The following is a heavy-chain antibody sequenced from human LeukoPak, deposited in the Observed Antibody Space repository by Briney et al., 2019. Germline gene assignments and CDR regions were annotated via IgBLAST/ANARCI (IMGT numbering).Heavy chain of an antibody. Sequence: GGSLRLSCAASGFTFDDYAMHWVRQAPGKGLEWVSGISWNSGSIGYADSVKGRFTISRDNAKNSLYLQMNSLRAEDTALYYCAKDMDENYGDSQSGFDIWGQGTMVTVSS. CDR2: ISWNSGSI. J-gene: IGHJ3*02. V-gene: IGHV3-9*01. CDR3: AKDMDENYGDSQSGFDI. CDR1: GFTFDDYA. D-gene: IGHD4-17*01.